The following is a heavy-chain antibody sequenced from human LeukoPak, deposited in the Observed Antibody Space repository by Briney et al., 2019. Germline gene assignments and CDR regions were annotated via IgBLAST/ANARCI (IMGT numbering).Heavy chain of an antibody. V-gene: IGHV2-70*18. Sequence: TLSLTCAVSGGSISSSNWWSWVRPPPGKALEWLARIDWDDDKYYSTSLKTRLTISKDTSKNPVVLTMTNMDPVDTATYYCARYYSGYDYGPPGEYYFDYWGQGTLVTVSS. CDR2: IDWDDDK. D-gene: IGHD5-12*01. CDR1: GGSISSSNWW. J-gene: IGHJ4*02. CDR3: ARYYSGYDYGPPGEYYFDY.